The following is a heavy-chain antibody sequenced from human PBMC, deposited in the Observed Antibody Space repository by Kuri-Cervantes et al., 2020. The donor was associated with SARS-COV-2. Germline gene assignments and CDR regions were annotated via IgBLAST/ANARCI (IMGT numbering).Heavy chain of an antibody. J-gene: IGHJ6*02. CDR1: GGTINSGIYC. CDR3: ARMSMVRGLLGRRNLDYRYYAMDV. CDR2: KYYREST. Sequence: SETPSLTCTVSGGTINSGIYCWSLIRQLPGQGLEWIGGKYYRESTYYNPSLSSRGTTSADTSDCHLSLKLNSLTAADTAVYYGARMSMVRGLLGRRNLDYRYYAMDVWGPGTRVTVSS. V-gene: IGHV4-30-4*01. D-gene: IGHD3-10*01.